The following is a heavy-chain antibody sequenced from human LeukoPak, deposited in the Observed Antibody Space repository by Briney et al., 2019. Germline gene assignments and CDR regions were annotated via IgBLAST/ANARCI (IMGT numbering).Heavy chain of an antibody. D-gene: IGHD6-6*01. V-gene: IGHV3-30-3*01. J-gene: IGHJ2*01. CDR3: ATVWGSSWSPVGYLDL. CDR2: ISYDGSNK. Sequence: GGSLRLSCAASGFTFSSYAMHWVRQAPGKGLEWVAVISYDGSNKYYADSVKGRFTISRDNAKNSLYLQMNSLRAEDTAVYYCATVWGSSWSPVGYLDLWGRGTLVTVSS. CDR1: GFTFSSYA.